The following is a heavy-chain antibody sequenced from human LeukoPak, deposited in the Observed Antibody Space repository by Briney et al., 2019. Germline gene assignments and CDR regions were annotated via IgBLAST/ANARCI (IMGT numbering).Heavy chain of an antibody. D-gene: IGHD6-6*01. CDR3: ARGRPWFDP. J-gene: IGHJ5*02. V-gene: IGHV4-34*01. Sequence: SETLSLTCAVYGGSFSGYYWSWIRQPPGKGLEWIGEINHSGSTNYNPSFKSRVTISVDTSKNQFSLKLSSVTAADTAVYYCARGRPWFDPWGQGTLVTVSS. CDR2: INHSGST. CDR1: GGSFSGYY.